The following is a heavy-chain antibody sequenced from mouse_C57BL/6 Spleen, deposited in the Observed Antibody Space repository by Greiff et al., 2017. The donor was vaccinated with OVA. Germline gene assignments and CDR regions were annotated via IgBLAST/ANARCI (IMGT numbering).Heavy chain of an antibody. Sequence: EVKLVESGGGLAKPGGSLKLSCAASGFTFSSYAMSWVRQTPEKRLEWVATISDGGSYTYYPDNVKGRFTISRDNAKNNLYLQMSHLKSEDTAMYYCARYGNRYAMDYWGQGTSVTVSS. CDR2: ISDGGSYT. CDR1: GFTFSSYA. CDR3: ARYGNRYAMDY. D-gene: IGHD2-1*01. V-gene: IGHV5-4*03. J-gene: IGHJ4*01.